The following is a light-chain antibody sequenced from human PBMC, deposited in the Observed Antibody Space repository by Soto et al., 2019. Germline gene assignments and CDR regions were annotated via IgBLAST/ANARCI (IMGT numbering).Light chain of an antibody. CDR1: QSISSH. V-gene: IGKV1-39*01. CDR3: QQSHSAPLA. Sequence: QMTQSPSSLFASVGDRVTITCRASQSISSHLNWYQQKVGQTPRLLIYAASTLQSEVPRRFSGSGSGSECTLTISGLQREDFATYYCQQSHSAPLACGGVTK. CDR2: AAS. J-gene: IGKJ4*01.